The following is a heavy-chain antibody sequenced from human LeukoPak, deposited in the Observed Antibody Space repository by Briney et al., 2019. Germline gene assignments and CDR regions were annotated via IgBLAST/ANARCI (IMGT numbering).Heavy chain of an antibody. J-gene: IGHJ6*02. Sequence: SETLSLTCTVSGGSISSSGYHWGWIRQPPGEGLEWIGNIYSSGTTYYSSSLKSRVTISVDTSKNQFSLQLNSVTPEDTAVYYCARGLYIDYYYYYGMDVWGQGTTVTVSS. CDR3: ARGLYIDYYYYYGMDV. CDR1: GGSISSSGYH. V-gene: IGHV4-39*01. CDR2: IYSSGTT. D-gene: IGHD2-15*01.